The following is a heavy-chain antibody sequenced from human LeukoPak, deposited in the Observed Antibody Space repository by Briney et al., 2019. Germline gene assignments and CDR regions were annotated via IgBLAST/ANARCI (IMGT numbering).Heavy chain of an antibody. J-gene: IGHJ4*02. V-gene: IGHV3-23*01. CDR2: ISGSGGST. CDR1: GFTFSSYA. D-gene: IGHD2-15*01. Sequence: GGSLRLSCAASGFTFSSYAMSWVRQAPGKGLEWVSAISGSGGSTYYADSVRGRFTISRDNSKNTLYLQMNSLRAEDTAVYYCAKGPYCSGGSCYSPLGLFDYWGQGTLVTVSS. CDR3: AKGPYCSGGSCYSPLGLFDY.